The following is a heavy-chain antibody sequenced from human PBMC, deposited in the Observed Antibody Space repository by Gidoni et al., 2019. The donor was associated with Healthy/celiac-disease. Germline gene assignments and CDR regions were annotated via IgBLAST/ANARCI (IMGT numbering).Heavy chain of an antibody. J-gene: IGHJ4*02. Sequence: QAQLQQWGAGLWKPSETLSLTCAVYGGSFSGSYWSCIRQPPGQGLEWLGEINHSGSTNSNPSLTRRVTISGDTSKNQFSLKLSSVTAADTAVYYCAIRGYSYGLDYWGQGTLVTVSS. CDR3: AIRGYSYGLDY. CDR1: GGSFSGSY. CDR2: INHSGST. D-gene: IGHD5-18*01. V-gene: IGHV4-34*01.